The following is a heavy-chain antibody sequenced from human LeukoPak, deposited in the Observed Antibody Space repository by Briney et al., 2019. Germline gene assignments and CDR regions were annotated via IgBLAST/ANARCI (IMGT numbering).Heavy chain of an antibody. CDR1: GFTFSSYG. J-gene: IGHJ3*02. Sequence: PGGSLRLSCAASGFTFSSYGMHWVRQAPGKGLEWVAVIWYDGSNKYYADSVKGRFTISRDNAKNSLYLQMNSLRAEDTAVYYCARGAEAAAGDDAFDIWGQGTMVSVSS. CDR2: IWYDGSNK. V-gene: IGHV3-33*01. D-gene: IGHD6-13*01. CDR3: ARGAEAAAGDDAFDI.